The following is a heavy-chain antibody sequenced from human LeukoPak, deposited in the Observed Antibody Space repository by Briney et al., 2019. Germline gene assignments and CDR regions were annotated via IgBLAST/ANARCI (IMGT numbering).Heavy chain of an antibody. Sequence: PGGSLRLSCAASGFTFSIYSMNWVRQAPGKGLEWVSYISSSSSTIYYAGSVKGRFTISRDNAKNSLFLQMNSLRAEDTAVYYCARSRGSSGSYPFDYWGQGTLVTDSS. V-gene: IGHV3-48*01. CDR2: ISSSSSTI. CDR3: ARSRGSSGSYPFDY. CDR1: GFTFSIYS. D-gene: IGHD1-26*01. J-gene: IGHJ4*02.